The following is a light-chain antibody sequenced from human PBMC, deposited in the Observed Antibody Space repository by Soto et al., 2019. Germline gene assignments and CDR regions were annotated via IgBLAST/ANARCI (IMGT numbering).Light chain of an antibody. CDR2: AAS. Sequence: EIVLTQSPGTLSLSPGERATLPCRASQSISSTYLAWYRQKPGQAPRLLIYAASSRATGIPDRFSGSGSGTDVTLTISRLEPEDFAVYYCQQYYASSWTFGQGTRVEIK. J-gene: IGKJ1*01. CDR1: QSISSTY. V-gene: IGKV3-20*01. CDR3: QQYYASSWT.